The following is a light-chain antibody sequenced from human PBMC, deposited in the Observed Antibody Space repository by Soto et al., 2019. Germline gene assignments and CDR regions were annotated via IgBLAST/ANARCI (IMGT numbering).Light chain of an antibody. CDR1: YSNIGTNF. V-gene: IGLV1-51*01. Sequence: QSVLTQPPSVSAAPGQTVTISCSGTYSNIGTNFVSWYHQLPGAAPKLLIYDTDKRPSGIPDRFSASKSGTSATLGIAGLQTGDEADYYCGAWDSRLSAVVFGGGTKVTVL. J-gene: IGLJ2*01. CDR3: GAWDSRLSAVV. CDR2: DTD.